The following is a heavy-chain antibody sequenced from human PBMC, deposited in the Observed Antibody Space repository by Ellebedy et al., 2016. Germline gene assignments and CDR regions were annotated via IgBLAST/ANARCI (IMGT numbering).Heavy chain of an antibody. CDR1: GFSFSNYF. CDR3: YYGHYSGY. J-gene: IGHJ4*02. CDR2: ISGAGYTT. Sequence: GESLKISXATSGFSFSNYFMTWIRRAPGKGLEWVATISGAGYTTFSADSVKGRFTISRDNSRNTVYLQMDSLRAADTAVYYCYYGHYSGYWGQGTLVTVSS. V-gene: IGHV3-23*01. D-gene: IGHD4-17*01.